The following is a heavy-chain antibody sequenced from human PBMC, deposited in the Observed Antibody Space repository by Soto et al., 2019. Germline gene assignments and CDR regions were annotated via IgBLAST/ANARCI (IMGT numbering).Heavy chain of an antibody. Sequence: WASVKVSCKASGGTFSSYAISWVRQAPGQGLEWMGGIIPIFGTANYAQKFQGRVTITADESTSTAYMELSSLRSEDTAVYYCARGLPIVGATSGYYYGMDVWGQGTTVTVSS. CDR2: IIPIFGTA. V-gene: IGHV1-69*13. J-gene: IGHJ6*02. CDR1: GGTFSSYA. CDR3: ARGLPIVGATSGYYYGMDV. D-gene: IGHD1-26*01.